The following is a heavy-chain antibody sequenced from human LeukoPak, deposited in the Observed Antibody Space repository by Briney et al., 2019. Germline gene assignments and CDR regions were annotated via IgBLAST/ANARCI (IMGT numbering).Heavy chain of an antibody. CDR2: INPNSGGT. J-gene: IGHJ5*02. V-gene: IGHV1-2*02. CDR3: ARDSESGWLQSLNWFDP. Sequence: ASVTVSCTASGYTFTGYYMHWVRQAPGQGLEWKGWINPNSGGTNYAQKFQGSVTMTRDTSISTAYMELSRLRSDDTAVYYCARDSESGWLQSLNWFDPWGQGTLVTVSS. CDR1: GYTFTGYY. D-gene: IGHD5-24*01.